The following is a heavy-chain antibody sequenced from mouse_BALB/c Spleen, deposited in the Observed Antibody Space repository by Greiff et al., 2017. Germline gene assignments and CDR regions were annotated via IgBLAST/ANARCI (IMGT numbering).Heavy chain of an antibody. CDR3: ARAPRATAMDY. Sequence: EVMLVESGGGLVQPGGSLRLSCATSGFTFSDFYMEWVRQPPGKRLEWIAASRNKANDYTTEYSASVKGRFIVSRDTSQSILYLQMNALRAEDTAIYYCARAPRATAMDYWGQGTSVTVSS. CDR2: SRNKANDYTT. D-gene: IGHD3-1*01. CDR1: GFTFSDFY. V-gene: IGHV7-1*02. J-gene: IGHJ4*01.